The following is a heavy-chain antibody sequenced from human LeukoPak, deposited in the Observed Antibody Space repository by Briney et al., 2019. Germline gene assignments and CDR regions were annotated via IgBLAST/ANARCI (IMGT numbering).Heavy chain of an antibody. V-gene: IGHV4-59*08. CDR2: IYYSGSH. J-gene: IGHJ2*01. D-gene: IGHD1-14*01. CDR3: ARRNWNHLYWYFDL. CDR1: GGSISTYY. Sequence: SETLSLTCTVSGGSISTYYWSWIRQPPGRGLECLGYIYYSGSHSYNPSLKSRATISVDTSKNQFSLRQPSVTAADTAVYYCARRNWNHLYWYFDLWGRGTLIAVST.